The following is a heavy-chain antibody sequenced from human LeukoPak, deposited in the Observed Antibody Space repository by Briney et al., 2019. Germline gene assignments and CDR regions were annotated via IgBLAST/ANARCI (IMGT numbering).Heavy chain of an antibody. D-gene: IGHD1-14*01. CDR1: GGSFSGYY. J-gene: IGHJ6*02. CDR3: ARGRDPNPKYYYYGMDV. V-gene: IGHV4-34*01. CDR2: ISHSGST. Sequence: SETLSLTCAVYGGSFSGYYWSWIRQPPGKGLEWIGEISHSGSTNYNPSLKSRVTISVDTSKNQFSLKLSSVTAADTAVYYCARGRDPNPKYYYYGMDVWGQGTTVTVSS.